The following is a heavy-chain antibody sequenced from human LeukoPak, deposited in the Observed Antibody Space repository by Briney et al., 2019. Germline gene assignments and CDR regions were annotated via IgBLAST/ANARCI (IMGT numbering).Heavy chain of an antibody. J-gene: IGHJ6*02. Sequence: SETLSLTCTVSGGSISNYYWSWIRHPPEKGLEWIGYIYSSVSTSYNPSLKSRVTISVDTSKNQFSLKLSSVTAADTAVYYCARRFIGYYYYGMDVWGQGTTVTVSS. CDR1: GGSISNYY. CDR3: ARRFIGYYYYGMDV. D-gene: IGHD3-10*01. V-gene: IGHV4-59*12. CDR2: IYSSVST.